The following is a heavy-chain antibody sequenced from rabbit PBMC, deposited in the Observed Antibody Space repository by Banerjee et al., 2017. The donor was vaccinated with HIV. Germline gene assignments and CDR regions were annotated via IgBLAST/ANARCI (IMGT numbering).Heavy chain of an antibody. D-gene: IGHD1-1*01. CDR1: GFSFSNKYV. CDR3: ARDTSSGAYGYFDL. CDR2: IYGGSSGSS. Sequence: QEQLEESGGGLVKPEGSLTLSCTASGFSFSNKYVMCWVRQAPGKGLEWIACIYGGSSGSSYYASWAKGRFTISKTSSTTVTLQLNSLTAADTATYFCARDTSSGAYGYFDLWGPGTLVTVS. J-gene: IGHJ4*01. V-gene: IGHV1S45*01.